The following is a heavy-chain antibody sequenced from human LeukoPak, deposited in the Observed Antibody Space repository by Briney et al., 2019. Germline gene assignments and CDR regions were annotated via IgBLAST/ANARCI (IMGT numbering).Heavy chain of an antibody. CDR3: AKIFQPYGMDV. V-gene: IGHV3-30*18. CDR1: GFTFSSYG. Sequence: GGSLRLSCAASGFTFSSYGMHWVRQAPGKGLEWVAVISYDGSNKYYAGSVKGRFTISRDNSKNTLYLQMNSLRAEDTAVYYCAKIFQPYGMDVWGQGTTVTVSS. D-gene: IGHD2-21*01. CDR2: ISYDGSNK. J-gene: IGHJ6*02.